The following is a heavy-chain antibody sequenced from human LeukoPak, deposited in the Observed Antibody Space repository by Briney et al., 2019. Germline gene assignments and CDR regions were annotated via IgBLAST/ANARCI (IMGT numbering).Heavy chain of an antibody. CDR3: AGGRKAAGNWFDP. J-gene: IGHJ5*02. D-gene: IGHD6-13*01. V-gene: IGHV4-59*08. CDR2: IYYSGST. CDR1: GGSISSYY. Sequence: ETLSLTCTVSGGSISSYYWSWIRQPPGKGLEWIGYIYYSGSTNYNPSLKSRVTISVDTSKNQFSLKLSSVTAADTAVYYCAGGRKAAGNWFDPWGQGTLVTVSS.